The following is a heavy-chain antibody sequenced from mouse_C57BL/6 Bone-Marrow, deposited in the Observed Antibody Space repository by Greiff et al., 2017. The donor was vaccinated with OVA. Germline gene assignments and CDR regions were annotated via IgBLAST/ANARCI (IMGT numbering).Heavy chain of an antibody. CDR1: GYTFTDYE. V-gene: IGHV1-15*01. J-gene: IGHJ2*01. Sequence: VQLQESGAELVRPGASVTLSCKASGYTFTDYEMHWVKQTPVHGLEWIGAIDPETGGTAYNQKFKGKDILTADKSSSTAYMELRSLTSEDSAVYYCTKGRTGGYWGQGTTLTVSS. CDR3: TKGRTGGY. CDR2: IDPETGGT.